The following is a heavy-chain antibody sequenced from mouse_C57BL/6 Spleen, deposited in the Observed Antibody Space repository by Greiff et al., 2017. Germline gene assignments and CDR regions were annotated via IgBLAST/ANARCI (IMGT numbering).Heavy chain of an antibody. CDR2: IRNKANGYTT. Sequence: DVMLVESGGGLVQPGGSLSLSCAASGFTFTDYYMSWVRQPPGKALEWLGFIRNKANGYTTEYSASVKGRFTISRDNSQSILYLQMNALRAEDSATYYCARFDGYSFAYWGQGTLVTVSA. D-gene: IGHD2-3*01. V-gene: IGHV7-3*01. CDR1: GFTFTDYY. CDR3: ARFDGYSFAY. J-gene: IGHJ3*01.